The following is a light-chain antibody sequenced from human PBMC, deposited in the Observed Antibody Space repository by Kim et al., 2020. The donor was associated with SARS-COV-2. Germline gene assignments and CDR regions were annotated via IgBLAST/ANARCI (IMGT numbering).Light chain of an antibody. CDR2: AAS. J-gene: IGKJ1*01. V-gene: IGKV1-27*01. CDR1: QGIGNS. CDR3: QKYSSVSWT. Sequence: DIQMTQSPSSLSASVGDRVTITCRASQGIGNSLAWYQQRPGKVPQLLIYAASTLQSGVPSRFSGSASGTEFTLTIGSLQTEDVATYHGQKYSSVSWTFGPGTKVDIK.